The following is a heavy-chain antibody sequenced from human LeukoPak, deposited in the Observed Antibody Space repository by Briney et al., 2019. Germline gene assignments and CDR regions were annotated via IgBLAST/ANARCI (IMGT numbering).Heavy chain of an antibody. CDR3: ARGKMNGDDFDY. CDR1: GYTFTGYY. V-gene: IGHV1-2*06. CDR2: INPNSGGT. D-gene: IGHD4-17*01. J-gene: IGHJ4*02. Sequence: ASVKVSCKASGYTFTGYYMHWVRQAPGQGLEWMGRINPNSGGTNYAQKFQGRVTMTGDTSISTAYMELSRLRSDDTAVYYCARGKMNGDDFDYWGQGTLVTVSS.